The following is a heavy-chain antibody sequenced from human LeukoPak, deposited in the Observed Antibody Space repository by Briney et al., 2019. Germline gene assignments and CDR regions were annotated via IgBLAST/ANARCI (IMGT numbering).Heavy chain of an antibody. V-gene: IGHV3-9*01. CDR1: GFNFQDFA. Sequence: PGGSLRLSCAASGFNFQDFAMHWVRQAPGKGLEWVSGISWNSGNIDYADSVKGRFTISRDNAKNSQHLQMNNLRPEDTALYYCAKGKYDFWSGYSVAFDYWGQGIPVTVSS. CDR3: AKGKYDFWSGYSVAFDY. J-gene: IGHJ4*02. CDR2: ISWNSGNI. D-gene: IGHD3/OR15-3a*01.